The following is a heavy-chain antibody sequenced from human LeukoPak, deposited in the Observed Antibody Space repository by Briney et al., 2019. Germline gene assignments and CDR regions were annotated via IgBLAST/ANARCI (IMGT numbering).Heavy chain of an antibody. J-gene: IGHJ4*02. CDR2: INQDGSEK. CDR1: GFTFSAYW. V-gene: IGHV3-7*01. D-gene: IGHD6-13*01. CDR3: APNRAAAGYYFDY. Sequence: PGGSLRLSCAASGFTFSAYWMTWVRQAPGKGLEWVANINQDGSEKYYVDSVKGRFTISKDNAKNSLYLQMNSLRAEDTAVYYCAPNRAAAGYYFDYWGQGTLVTVSS.